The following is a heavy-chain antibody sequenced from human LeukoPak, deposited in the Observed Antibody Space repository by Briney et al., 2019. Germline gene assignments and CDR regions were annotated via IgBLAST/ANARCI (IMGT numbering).Heavy chain of an antibody. D-gene: IGHD2-15*01. CDR3: ARHRSRSGGTDY. CDR1: GGSISSSSYY. V-gene: IGHV4-39*01. Sequence: SETLSLTCTVSGGSISSSSYYWGWIRQPPGKGLEWIGSIYYSGSTYYNPSLKSRVTISVDTSKNQFSLKLSSVTAADTAVYYCARHRSRSGGTDYWGQGTLVTVSS. J-gene: IGHJ4*02. CDR2: IYYSGST.